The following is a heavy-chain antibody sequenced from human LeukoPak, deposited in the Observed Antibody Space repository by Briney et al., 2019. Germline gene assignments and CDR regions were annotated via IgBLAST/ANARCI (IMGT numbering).Heavy chain of an antibody. V-gene: IGHV4-38-2*02. J-gene: IGHJ4*02. Sequence: PSETLSLTCTVFGYSISSAYSWGWIRQPSGKGLEWIGSIYHNGNTHYNSSLKSRVTISVDTSENQFSLKLSSVTAADTAVYYCASYKTYYDSSGNPFDYWGQGTLVTVSS. D-gene: IGHD3-22*01. CDR3: ASYKTYYDSSGNPFDY. CDR1: GYSISSAYS. CDR2: IYHNGNT.